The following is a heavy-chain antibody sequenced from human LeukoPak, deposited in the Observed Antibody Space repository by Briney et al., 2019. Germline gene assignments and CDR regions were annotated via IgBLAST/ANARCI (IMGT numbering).Heavy chain of an antibody. D-gene: IGHD1-26*01. CDR3: AREGLSWGNSGVY. V-gene: IGHV3-23*01. Sequence: GGSLRLSCAASGFTFSSYAMSWVRQAPGKGLEWVSGISGNGRSTYYIDSVKGRFTISRDNSKNTLYLQMNSLRAEDTAVYYCAREGLSWGNSGVYWGQGNLVTVSS. CDR2: ISGNGRST. CDR1: GFTFSSYA. J-gene: IGHJ4*02.